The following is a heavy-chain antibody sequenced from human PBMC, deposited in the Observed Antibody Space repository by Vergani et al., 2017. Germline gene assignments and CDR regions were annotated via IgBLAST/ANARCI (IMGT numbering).Heavy chain of an antibody. CDR3: AREAYGMDV. V-gene: IGHV4-59*01. CDR1: DSSIMTNPY. J-gene: IGHJ6*02. CDR2: IHHSGST. Sequence: QVQLQESGPGLVKPSETLTLTCDVSDSSIMTNPYWGWIRQPPGKGLEWIGYIHHSGSTHYNPSLKTRVTILVDTSKNQFSLKLSSVAAADTAVYYCAREAYGMDVWGQGTTVTVSS.